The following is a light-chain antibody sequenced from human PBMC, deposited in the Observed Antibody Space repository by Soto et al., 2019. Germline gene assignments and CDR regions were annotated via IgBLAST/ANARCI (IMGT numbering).Light chain of an antibody. CDR1: QSINTN. CDR3: QQYKDYPIT. V-gene: IGKV1-5*03. CDR2: MAS. J-gene: IGKJ5*01. Sequence: DIQMTQSPSTLSASLGDRATITRQASQSINTNLAWYHQKPGKAPNLLIYMASSLQTGVPSRFSGSGSGTEFTLTISSLQPDDFASYYCQQYKDYPITFGQGTRLEIK.